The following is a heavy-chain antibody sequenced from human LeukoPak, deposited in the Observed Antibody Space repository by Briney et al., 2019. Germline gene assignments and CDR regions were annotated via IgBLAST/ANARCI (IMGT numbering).Heavy chain of an antibody. J-gene: IGHJ4*02. CDR2: INPNSGGT. D-gene: IGHD3-10*01. CDR1: GYTFTGYY. Sequence: ASVKVSCKASGYTFTGYYMHWVRQAPAQGLEWMGRINPNSGGTNYAQKFQGRVTMTRDTSISTAYMELSRLRSDDTAVYYCASERMVWGLILGGYWGQGTLVTVSS. CDR3: ASERMVWGLILGGY. V-gene: IGHV1-2*06.